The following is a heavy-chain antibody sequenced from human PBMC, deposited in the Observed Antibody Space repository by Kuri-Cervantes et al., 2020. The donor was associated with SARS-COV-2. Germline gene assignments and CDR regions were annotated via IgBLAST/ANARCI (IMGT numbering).Heavy chain of an antibody. V-gene: IGHV4-38-2*02. CDR3: ARRPGTYYYDSSGYPHGYFDL. CDR1: GYSISSGYH. D-gene: IGHD3-22*01. J-gene: IGHJ2*01. CDR2: IYHSGST. Sequence: SETLSLTCTVSGYSISSGYHWGWIRQPPGKGLEWIGSIYHSGSTNYNPSLKSRVTISVDTSKNQFSLKLSSVTAADTAVYYCARRPGTYYYDSSGYPHGYFDLWGRGTLVTVSS.